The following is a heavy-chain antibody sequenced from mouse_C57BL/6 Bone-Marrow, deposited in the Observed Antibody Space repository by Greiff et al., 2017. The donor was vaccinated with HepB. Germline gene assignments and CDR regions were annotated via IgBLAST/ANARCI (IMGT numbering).Heavy chain of an antibody. CDR1: GYTFTSYW. CDR3: ARTFITTVVAHYGFDY. CDR2: IDPNSGGT. D-gene: IGHD1-1*01. J-gene: IGHJ2*01. Sequence: VQLQQPGAELVKPGASVKLSCKASGYTFTSYWMHWVKQRPGRGLEWIGRIDPNSGGTKYNEKFKSKATLTVDKPSSTAYMQLSSLTSEDSAVYYCARTFITTVVAHYGFDYWGQGTTLTVSS. V-gene: IGHV1-72*01.